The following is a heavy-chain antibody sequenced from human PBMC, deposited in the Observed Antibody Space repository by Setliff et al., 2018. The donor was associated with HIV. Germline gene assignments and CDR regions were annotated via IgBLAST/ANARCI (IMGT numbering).Heavy chain of an antibody. CDR2: VSSIGST. CDR3: ARLILGELSLFGPYWYFDL. Sequence: SETLSLTCSVSGISINGYYWSWIRQSPRTRLEWIGYVSSIGSTFYNPSLESRVTISVDTSKNQFSLKLRSVTATDTTVYYCARLILGELSLFGPYWYFDLWGRGTLVTVSS. J-gene: IGHJ2*01. D-gene: IGHD3-16*02. CDR1: GISINGYY. V-gene: IGHV4-4*08.